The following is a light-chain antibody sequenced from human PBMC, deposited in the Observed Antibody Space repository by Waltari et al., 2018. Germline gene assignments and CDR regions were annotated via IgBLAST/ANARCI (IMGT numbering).Light chain of an antibody. CDR1: SLRTSY. Sequence: SSELTQDPGVSVALGQTFTITCQGDSLRTSYATWYQLKPGQAPVLVIHGKDKRPSGIPDRISGYSSGTTSSLTITGAQAEDEADYYCSSRNGRADQVVFAGGTKVTVL. J-gene: IGLJ3*02. V-gene: IGLV3-19*01. CDR3: SSRNGRADQVV. CDR2: GKD.